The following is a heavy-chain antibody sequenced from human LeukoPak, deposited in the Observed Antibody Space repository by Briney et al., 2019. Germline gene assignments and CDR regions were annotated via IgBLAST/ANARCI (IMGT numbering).Heavy chain of an antibody. D-gene: IGHD2-2*02. CDR2: ISSSSSYI. V-gene: IGHV3-21*01. J-gene: IGHJ6*02. Sequence: GGSLRLSCAASGFTFSSYAMSWVRQAPGKGLEWVSSISSSSSYIYYADSVKGRFTISRDNAKNSLYLQMNSLRAEDTAVYYCARSLGYCSSTSCYNYYYGMDVWGQGTTVTVSS. CDR3: ARSLGYCSSTSCYNYYYGMDV. CDR1: GFTFSSYA.